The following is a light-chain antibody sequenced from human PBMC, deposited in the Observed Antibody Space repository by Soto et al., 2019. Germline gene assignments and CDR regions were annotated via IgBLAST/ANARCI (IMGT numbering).Light chain of an antibody. CDR1: SSDVGDYNY. CDR2: EVS. CDR3: SSYAGSNNGV. V-gene: IGLV2-8*01. Sequence: QSVLTQPPSASGSPGQSVTISCTGTSSDVGDYNYVSWYQQHPGKAPKLMIYEVSKRPSGVPDRFSGSKSGNTASLTVSGRQAEEEAAYYCSSYAGSNNGVFGGGTKLTVL. J-gene: IGLJ3*02.